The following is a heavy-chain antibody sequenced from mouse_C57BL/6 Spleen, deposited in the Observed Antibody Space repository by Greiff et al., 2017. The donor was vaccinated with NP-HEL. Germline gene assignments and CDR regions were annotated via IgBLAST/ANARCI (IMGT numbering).Heavy chain of an antibody. V-gene: IGHV10-3*01. CDR1: GFTFNTYA. Sequence: VQLKESGGGLVQPKGSLKLSCAASGFTFNTYAMHWVRQAPGKGLEWVARIRSKSSNYATYYADSVKDRFTISRDDSQSMLYLQMNNLKTEDTAMYYCVREDYGSSYVGFAYWGQGTLVTVSA. CDR2: IRSKSSNYAT. CDR3: VREDYGSSYVGFAY. D-gene: IGHD1-1*01. J-gene: IGHJ3*01.